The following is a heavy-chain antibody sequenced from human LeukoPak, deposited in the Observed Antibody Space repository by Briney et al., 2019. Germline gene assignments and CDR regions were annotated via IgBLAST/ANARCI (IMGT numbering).Heavy chain of an antibody. CDR3: ARDGRLFTFDY. J-gene: IGHJ4*02. CDR1: GFTFMSYS. D-gene: IGHD2/OR15-2a*01. V-gene: IGHV3-21*01. Sequence: GGALRLSRAASGFTFMSYSLNCVRHAPARGLEWVSSISSSSSYIYYADSVKGRFTISRDNAKNSLYLQMNSLRAEDTAVYYCARDGRLFTFDYWGQGTLVTVSS. CDR2: ISSSSSYI.